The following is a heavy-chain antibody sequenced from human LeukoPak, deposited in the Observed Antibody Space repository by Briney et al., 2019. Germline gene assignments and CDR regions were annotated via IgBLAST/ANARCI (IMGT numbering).Heavy chain of an antibody. Sequence: PGGSLRLSCAASGFSINSYGMNWVHQAPGKGLEWVSGINWNGSGTGYADSVKGRFTISRDNAKNSLYLQMNSLRAEDTALYHCARSFSSGYYYSDYWGQGTLVTVSS. D-gene: IGHD3-22*01. CDR2: INWNGSGT. CDR3: ARSFSSGYYYSDY. J-gene: IGHJ4*02. V-gene: IGHV3-20*01. CDR1: GFSINSYG.